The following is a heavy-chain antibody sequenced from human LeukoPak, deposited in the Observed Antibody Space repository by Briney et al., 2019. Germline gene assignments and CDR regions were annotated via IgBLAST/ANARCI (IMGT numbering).Heavy chain of an antibody. CDR2: IIPILGIT. Sequence: SVKVSCKASGGTFSSYTFSWVRQAPGQGLEWMGRIIPILGITNYTQKFQGRVTITADKSTTTAYMELNSLRSEDTAVYYCARVADNSGYTFDSWGQGTLVTVFS. V-gene: IGHV1-69*02. D-gene: IGHD3-22*01. J-gene: IGHJ4*02. CDR1: GGTFSSYT. CDR3: ARVADNSGYTFDS.